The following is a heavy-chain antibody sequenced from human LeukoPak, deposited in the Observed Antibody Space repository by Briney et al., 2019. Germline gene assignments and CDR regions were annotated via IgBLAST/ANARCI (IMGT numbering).Heavy chain of an antibody. CDR1: GYTFTGYY. CDR3: ASSVITMVRGAPFYYYYGMDV. D-gene: IGHD3-10*01. V-gene: IGHV1-2*02. J-gene: IGHJ6*02. Sequence: GASVKVSCKASGYTFTGYYMHWVRQAPGQGLEWMGWINPNSGGTNYAQKFQGRVTMTRDTSISTAYMELRSLRSDDTAVYYCASSVITMVRGAPFYYYYGMDVWGQGTTVTVSS. CDR2: INPNSGGT.